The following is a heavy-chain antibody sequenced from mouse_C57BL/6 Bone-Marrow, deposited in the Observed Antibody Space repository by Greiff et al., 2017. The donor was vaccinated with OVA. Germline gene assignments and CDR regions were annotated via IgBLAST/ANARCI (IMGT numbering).Heavy chain of an antibody. V-gene: IGHV5-6*01. CDR2: ISSGGSYT. D-gene: IGHD1-1*01. CDR3: ARPFITTVVAPVDY. J-gene: IGHJ4*01. Sequence: EVKLMESGGDLVKPGGSLKLSCAASGFTFSSYGMSWVRQTPDKRLEWVATISSGGSYTYYPDSVKGRFTISRDNAKNTLYLQMSSLKSEDTAMYYCARPFITTVVAPVDYWGQGTSVTVSS. CDR1: GFTFSSYG.